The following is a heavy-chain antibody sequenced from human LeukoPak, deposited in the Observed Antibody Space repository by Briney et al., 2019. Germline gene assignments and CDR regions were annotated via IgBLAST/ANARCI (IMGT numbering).Heavy chain of an antibody. J-gene: IGHJ4*02. Sequence: SETLSLTCAVYGVSITGYYWSWLRQTPGRGLEWVGEIHYTGATSYNPSLKSRATISTDTSKNQFSLRLSSVTAADTAVYYCARGNILTGYCFDFWGQGALVTVSS. D-gene: IGHD3-9*01. V-gene: IGHV4-34*01. CDR1: GVSITGYY. CDR3: ARGNILTGYCFDF. CDR2: IHYTGAT.